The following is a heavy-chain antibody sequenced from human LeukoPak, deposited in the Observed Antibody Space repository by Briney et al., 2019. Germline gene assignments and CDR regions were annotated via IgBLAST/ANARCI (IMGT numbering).Heavy chain of an antibody. Sequence: SETLSLTCTASGGSISSYYSNWIRQSAGKRLEWIGRIYASGRTDYNPSLKSRVTMSVDTSKNQLSLKVTYVTAADTAVYYCARGHSSGHYYDYWGQGTLVTVSS. V-gene: IGHV4-4*07. CDR3: ARGHSSGHYYDY. CDR1: GGSISSYY. CDR2: IYASGRT. J-gene: IGHJ4*02. D-gene: IGHD3-22*01.